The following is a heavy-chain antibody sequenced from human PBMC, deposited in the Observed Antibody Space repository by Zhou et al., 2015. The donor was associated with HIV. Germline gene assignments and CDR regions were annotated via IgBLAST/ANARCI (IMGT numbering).Heavy chain of an antibody. CDR2: IIPVFGTV. CDR3: AREGWGSWYFDL. CDR1: GGTFNNYG. Sequence: QVQLVQSGAEVKKPGSSVKVSCKASGGTFNNYGFSWVRQAPGQGLEWMGGIIPVFGTVNYAQKFQGRVTMTADKSTNTAYMELSSLRSEDTAVYYCAREGWGSWYFDLWGRGTLVSVSS. V-gene: IGHV1-69*06. D-gene: IGHD7-27*01. J-gene: IGHJ2*01.